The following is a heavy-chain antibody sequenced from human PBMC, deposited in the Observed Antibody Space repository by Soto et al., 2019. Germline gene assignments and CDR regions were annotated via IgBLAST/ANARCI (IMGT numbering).Heavy chain of an antibody. CDR1: GFTFSSYA. V-gene: IGHV3-23*01. D-gene: IGHD6-19*01. Sequence: LRLSCAASGFTFSSYAMSWVRQAPGKGLEWVSAISGSGDSTYYADSVKGRFTISRDNSKDTLYLQMNGLRAEDTAVYYCAKSCTGGWYSSCFDYWGQGTLVTVSS. J-gene: IGHJ4*02. CDR3: AKSCTGGWYSSCFDY. CDR2: ISGSGDST.